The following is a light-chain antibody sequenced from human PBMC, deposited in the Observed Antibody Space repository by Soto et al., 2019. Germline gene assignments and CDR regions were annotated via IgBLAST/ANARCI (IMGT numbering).Light chain of an antibody. CDR2: GAS. Sequence: EIVMTQSPATLSVSPGERATLSCRASQNIKSNLAWYQQKPGQAPRLLIYGASTRATAIPARFSGSGSGTEFTLTISSLQSEDFAVYYCQQYNDWPPRTFGQGTKVEIK. V-gene: IGKV3-15*01. CDR1: QNIKSN. J-gene: IGKJ1*01. CDR3: QQYNDWPPRT.